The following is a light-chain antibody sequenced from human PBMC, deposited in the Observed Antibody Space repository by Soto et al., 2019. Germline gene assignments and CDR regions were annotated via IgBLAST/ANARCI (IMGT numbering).Light chain of an antibody. V-gene: IGLV2-14*03. Sequence: QSALTQPASVSGSPGQSITISCTGTSSDVGGYNYVSWYQQHPGKAPKLMIYDVSNRPSGVSNRFSGSKSGNTASLTISGXXXXXXAXYYCSSFTSTSTWMFGGGTKLTVL. CDR3: SSFTSTSTWM. CDR1: SSDVGGYNY. J-gene: IGLJ3*02. CDR2: DVS.